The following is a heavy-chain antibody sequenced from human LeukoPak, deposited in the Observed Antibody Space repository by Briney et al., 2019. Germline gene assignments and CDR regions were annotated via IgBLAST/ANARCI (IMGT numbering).Heavy chain of an antibody. Sequence: GSLRLSCAASGFTFRSNGMSWVRQPPGKGLEWIGEINHSGSTNYNPSLKSRVTISVDTSKNQFSLNLSSVTAADTAVYYCARHPNHYGSGGKRRKFDYWGQGTLVTVSS. CDR2: INHSGST. V-gene: IGHV4-34*01. J-gene: IGHJ4*02. D-gene: IGHD3-10*01. CDR1: GFTFRSNG. CDR3: ARHPNHYGSGGKRRKFDY.